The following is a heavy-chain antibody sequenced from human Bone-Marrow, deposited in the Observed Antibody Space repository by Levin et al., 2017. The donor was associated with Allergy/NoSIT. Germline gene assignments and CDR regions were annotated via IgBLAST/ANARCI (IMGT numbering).Heavy chain of an antibody. Sequence: SGPTLVKPTQTLTLTCSVSGFSVTATGLGVGWFRQPPGKALEWLALIYWDDDQRYSPSLEPRLTITMVTSKHQVVLTMTDMDPVDTGTYVWAEETRTDAFHIWGEGSLVTVSS. J-gene: IGHJ3*02. CDR1: GFSVTATGLG. CDR3: AEETRTDAFHI. CDR2: IYWDDDQ. V-gene: IGHV2-5*02. D-gene: IGHD4-11*01.